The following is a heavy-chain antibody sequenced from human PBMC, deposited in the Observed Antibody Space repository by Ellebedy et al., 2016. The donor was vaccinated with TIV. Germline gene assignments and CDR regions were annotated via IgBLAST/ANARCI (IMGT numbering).Heavy chain of an antibody. V-gene: IGHV2-26*01. D-gene: IGHD2-15*01. J-gene: IGHJ6*02. CDR2: IFSNDEK. CDR1: GFSLSNARMG. Sequence: SGPTLVKPTETLTLTCTVSGFSLSNARMGVSWIRQPPGKALEWLAHIFSNDEKSYSTSLKSGLTISKDTSKSQVVLTMTNMDPVDTATYYCARGVGYCSGGSCWGNYYYGMDVWGQGTTVTVSS. CDR3: ARGVGYCSGGSCWGNYYYGMDV.